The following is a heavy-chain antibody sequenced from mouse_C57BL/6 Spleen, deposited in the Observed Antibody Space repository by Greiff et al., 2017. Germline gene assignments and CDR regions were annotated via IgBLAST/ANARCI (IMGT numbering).Heavy chain of an antibody. Sequence: EVQLQQSGPELVKPGASVKISCKASGYTFTDYYMNWVKQSHGKSLEWIGDINPNNGGTSYNQKFKGKATLTVDKSSSTAYMELRSLTSEDSAVYYCVHYYGSSYWFAYWGQGTLVTVSA. CDR2: INPNNGGT. CDR3: VHYYGSSYWFAY. CDR1: GYTFTDYY. D-gene: IGHD1-1*01. V-gene: IGHV1-26*01. J-gene: IGHJ3*01.